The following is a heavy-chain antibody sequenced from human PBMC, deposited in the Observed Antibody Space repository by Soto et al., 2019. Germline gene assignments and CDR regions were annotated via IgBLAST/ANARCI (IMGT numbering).Heavy chain of an antibody. CDR2: ISYDGSNK. D-gene: IGHD3-22*01. CDR1: GFTFSSYG. V-gene: IGHV3-30*18. J-gene: IGHJ3*02. Sequence: QVQLVESGGGVVQPGRSLRLSCAASGFTFSSYGMHWVRQAPGKGLEWVAVISYDGSNKYYADSVKGRFTISRDNSKNTLYLQMNCLRAEDTAVYYCAKGHYYVSSVVYLDAFDIWGQGTMVTVSS. CDR3: AKGHYYVSSVVYLDAFDI.